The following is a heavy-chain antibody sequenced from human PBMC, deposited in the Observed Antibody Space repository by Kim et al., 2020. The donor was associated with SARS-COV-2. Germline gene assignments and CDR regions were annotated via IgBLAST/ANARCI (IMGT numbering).Heavy chain of an antibody. CDR1: GFTFSSYW. J-gene: IGHJ6*02. CDR2: IKQDGSEK. V-gene: IGHV3-7*01. Sequence: GGSLRLSCAASGFTFSSYWMSWVRQAPGKGLEWVANIKQDGSEKYYVDSVKGRFTISRDNAKNSLYLQMNSLRAEDTAVYYCARGSPDRENYYYYGMDVWGQGTTVTVSS. CDR3: ARGSPDRENYYYYGMDV.